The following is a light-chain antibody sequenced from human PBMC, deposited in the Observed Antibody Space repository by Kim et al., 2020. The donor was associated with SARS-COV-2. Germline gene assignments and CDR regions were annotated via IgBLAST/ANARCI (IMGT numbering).Light chain of an antibody. Sequence: PGERATLSCRASQSVSSYLAWYQQKPGQAPRLLIYDASNRATGIPARFSGSGSGTDFTLTISSLEPEDFAVYYCQQRSNWPPTTFGQGTKLEI. CDR1: QSVSSY. J-gene: IGKJ2*01. V-gene: IGKV3-11*01. CDR3: QQRSNWPPTT. CDR2: DAS.